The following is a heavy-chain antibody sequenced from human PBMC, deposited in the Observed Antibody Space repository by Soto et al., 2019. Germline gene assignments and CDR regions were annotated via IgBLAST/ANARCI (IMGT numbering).Heavy chain of an antibody. V-gene: IGHV2-5*02. CDR2: IYWDDDK. D-gene: IGHD3-3*01. CDR1: GFSLTTSGVG. CDR3: AHRVLRTVFGLVTTTAIYFDF. J-gene: IGHJ4*02. Sequence: QITLNESGPTQVKPRQTLTLTCTFSGFSLTTSGVGVGWIRQSPGKAPEWLALIYWDDDKRYSPFLKSRLTISQDTSKNQLVLTMADLDPADTATYYCAHRVLRTVFGLVTTTAIYFDFWGQGTPVAVSS.